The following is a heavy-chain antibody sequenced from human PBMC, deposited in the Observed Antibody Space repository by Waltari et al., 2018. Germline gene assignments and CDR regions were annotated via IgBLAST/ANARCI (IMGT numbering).Heavy chain of an antibody. J-gene: IGHJ4*02. CDR3: ARDYGDYAVRYFDY. D-gene: IGHD4-17*01. V-gene: IGHV1-18*01. CDR1: GYPFTSSA. CDR2: ISAYNGNT. Sequence: VQLAQSGAEVKKLGASVTVSCKASGYPFTSSAISWVRHAPGQGLEWMGWISAYNGNTNYAQKLQGRVTMTTDTSTSTAYMELRSLRSDDTAVYYCARDYGDYAVRYFDYWGQGTLVTVSS.